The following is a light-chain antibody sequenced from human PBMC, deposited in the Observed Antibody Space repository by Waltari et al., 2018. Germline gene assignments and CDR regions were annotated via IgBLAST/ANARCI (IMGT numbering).Light chain of an antibody. Sequence: SYVLTQPPSVSVAPGATARITSGGHNIGGKSVHWYQQKPGQAPVLVVYDDTDRPSGIPERFSGSHSGNTATLTISRVEAGDEADYYCQVWDSTSDHVVFGGGTKLTVL. CDR2: DDT. CDR1: NIGGKS. V-gene: IGLV3-21*02. CDR3: QVWDSTSDHVV. J-gene: IGLJ2*01.